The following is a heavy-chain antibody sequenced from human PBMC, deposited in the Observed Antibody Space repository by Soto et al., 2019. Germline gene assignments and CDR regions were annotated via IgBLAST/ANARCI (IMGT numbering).Heavy chain of an antibody. CDR1: GGSINSAIYY. D-gene: IGHD6-13*01. CDR3: ARGQGAAAGHSNFDY. J-gene: IGHJ4*02. V-gene: IGHV4-39*07. Sequence: SETLSLTCTVSGGSINSAIYYWGWIRQPPGKGLEWIGYIFDTGNTYYNSSLKSRFSISVDRSNNQFSLKLSSVTAADTAVYYCARGQGAAAGHSNFDYWGQGALVTVSS. CDR2: IFDTGNT.